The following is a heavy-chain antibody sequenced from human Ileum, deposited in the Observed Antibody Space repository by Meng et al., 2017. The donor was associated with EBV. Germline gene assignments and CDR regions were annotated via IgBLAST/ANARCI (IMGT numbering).Heavy chain of an antibody. CDR3: ARVGQWLPIDY. D-gene: IGHD6-19*01. Sequence: QWQLQGSGPGLVKPSGTLSLTCPFSGGSIRSSNWWSWVRQPPGKGLEWIGEIYHSGSTNYNPSLKSRVTISVDKSKNQFSLNLSSVTAADTAVYYCARVGQWLPIDYWGQGTLVTVSS. V-gene: IGHV4-4*02. CDR2: IYHSGST. J-gene: IGHJ4*02. CDR1: GGSIRSSNW.